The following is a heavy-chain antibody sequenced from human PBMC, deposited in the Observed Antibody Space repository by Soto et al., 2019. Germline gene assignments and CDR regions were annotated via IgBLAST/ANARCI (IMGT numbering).Heavy chain of an antibody. D-gene: IGHD2-21*02. Sequence: EVQLVESGGGLIQPGGSLRLSCAASGFTVSSNYMSWVRQAPGKGLEWVSVIYSGGSTYYADSVKGRFTISRDNSKNTLYLQMSSLRAEDTAVYYCARDLVVVTAIRDYYYYGMDVWGQGTTVTVSS. V-gene: IGHV3-53*01. CDR1: GFTVSSNY. CDR3: ARDLVVVTAIRDYYYYGMDV. J-gene: IGHJ6*02. CDR2: IYSGGST.